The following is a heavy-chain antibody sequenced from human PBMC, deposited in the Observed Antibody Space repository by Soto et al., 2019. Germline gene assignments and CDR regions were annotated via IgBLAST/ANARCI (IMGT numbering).Heavy chain of an antibody. CDR2: IYSGGST. Sequence: PVGSLRLSCAASGFTFSSYEMNWVRQAPGKGLEWVSIIYSGGSTYYADSVKGRFTISRDNSKNTLYLQMNSLRAEDTAVYYCARDRVVDGMDVWGQGTTVTVSS. D-gene: IGHD3-3*01. V-gene: IGHV3-53*01. CDR3: ARDRVVDGMDV. CDR1: GFTFSSYE. J-gene: IGHJ6*02.